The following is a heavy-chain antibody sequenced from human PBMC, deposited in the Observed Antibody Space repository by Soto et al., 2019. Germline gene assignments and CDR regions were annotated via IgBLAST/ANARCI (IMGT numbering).Heavy chain of an antibody. D-gene: IGHD3-10*01. CDR2: IYPGDSDT. CDR3: ARRSSPAVGSGYYSMDV. Sequence: PGESLKISCKGSGYSFTSYWIGWVRQMPGKGLEWMGIIYPGDSDTRYSPSFQGQVTISADKSISTAYLQWSSLKASDTGMYYCARRSSPAVGSGYYSMDVWVQGTTVTVSS. J-gene: IGHJ6*02. V-gene: IGHV5-51*01. CDR1: GYSFTSYW.